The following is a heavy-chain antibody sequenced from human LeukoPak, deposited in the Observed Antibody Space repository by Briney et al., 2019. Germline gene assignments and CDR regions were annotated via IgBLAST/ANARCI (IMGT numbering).Heavy chain of an antibody. D-gene: IGHD2-15*01. J-gene: IGHJ4*02. CDR2: ISYDGSNK. V-gene: IGHV3-30*18. CDR1: GFTFSSYG. CDR3: AKPSFYCSGGSCSPGY. Sequence: PGGSLRLSCAASGFTFSSYGMHWVRQAPGKGLEWVAAISYDGSNKYYADSVKGRFTISRDNSKNTLYLQMNSLRAEDTAVYYCAKPSFYCSGGSCSPGYWGQGTLVTVSS.